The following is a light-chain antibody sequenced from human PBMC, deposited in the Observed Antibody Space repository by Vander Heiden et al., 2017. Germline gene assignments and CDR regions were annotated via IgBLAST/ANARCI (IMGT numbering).Light chain of an antibody. CDR2: LGS. V-gene: IGKV2-28*01. J-gene: IGKJ2*01. CDR1: QSLLHNNGYNY. Sequence: DIVMTQSPLSLPVTPGEPASISCRSSQSLLHNNGYNYLDWYLQKPGQSPQLLIYLGSNRASGVPDRFSGSGSGTDFTLKISRVEAEDVGVFYCMQALQTPQYTFGQGTKLEIK. CDR3: MQALQTPQYT.